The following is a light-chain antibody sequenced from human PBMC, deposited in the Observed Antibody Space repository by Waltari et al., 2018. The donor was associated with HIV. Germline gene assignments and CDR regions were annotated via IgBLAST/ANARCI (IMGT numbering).Light chain of an antibody. V-gene: IGLV2-14*01. CDR3: SSYSSTNTLGV. Sequence: QSALTQPASVSGSPGQSITISCTGASSDVGGYNYASWYQHHTGKAPKLIIYEVTNRPSWVSNRFSGSKSGNTASLTISGLQPEDEADYYCSSYSSTNTLGVFGGGTILTVL. J-gene: IGLJ3*02. CDR2: EVT. CDR1: SSDVGGYNY.